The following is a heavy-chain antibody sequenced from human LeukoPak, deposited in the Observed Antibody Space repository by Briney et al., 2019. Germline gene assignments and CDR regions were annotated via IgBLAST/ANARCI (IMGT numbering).Heavy chain of an antibody. J-gene: IGHJ5*02. CDR3: ARMLLWFGEFPIPRFDP. D-gene: IGHD3-10*01. CDR2: IYYSGST. CDR1: GGSISSYY. Sequence: PSETLSLTCTVSGGSISSYYWSWIRQPPGKGPEWIGYIYYSGSTNYNPSLKSRVTISVDTSKNQFSLKLSSGTAADTAVYYCARMLLWFGEFPIPRFDPWGQGTLVTVSS. V-gene: IGHV4-59*01.